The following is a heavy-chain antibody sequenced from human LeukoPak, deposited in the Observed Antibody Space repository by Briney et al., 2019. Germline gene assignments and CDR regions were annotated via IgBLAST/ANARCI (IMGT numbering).Heavy chain of an antibody. D-gene: IGHD3-3*01. Sequence: GASVKVSCKASGGTFSSYAISWVRQAPGQGLEWMGGIIPIFGTANHAQKFQGRVTITADESTSTAYMELSSLRSEDTAVYYCARASWKIFGVVIRARNGYYFDYWGQGTLVTVSS. V-gene: IGHV1-69*13. CDR2: IIPIFGTA. CDR3: ARASWKIFGVVIRARNGYYFDY. CDR1: GGTFSSYA. J-gene: IGHJ4*02.